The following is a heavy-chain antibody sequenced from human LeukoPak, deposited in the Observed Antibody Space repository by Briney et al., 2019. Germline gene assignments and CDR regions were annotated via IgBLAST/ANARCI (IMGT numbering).Heavy chain of an antibody. CDR2: INRSGST. CDR3: ARGRYCSGGSCYRRYFDL. Sequence: SETLSLTCAVYGGSFSGYYWSWIRQPPGKGLEWIGEINRSGSTNYNPSLKNRVTISVDTSKNRFSLKLSSVTAADTAVYYCARGRYCSGGSCYRRYFDLWGRGTLVTVSS. CDR1: GGSFSGYY. D-gene: IGHD2-15*01. V-gene: IGHV4-34*01. J-gene: IGHJ2*01.